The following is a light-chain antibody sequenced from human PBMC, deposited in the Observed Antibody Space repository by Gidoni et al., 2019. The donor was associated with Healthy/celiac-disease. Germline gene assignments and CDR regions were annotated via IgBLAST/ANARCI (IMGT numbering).Light chain of an antibody. J-gene: IGKJ1*01. V-gene: IGKV1-5*03. CDR3: QQYNSYPWT. CDR1: QSISSW. Sequence: DIQMTQSPSTLSASVGDRVTITCLASQSISSWLDWYQQKPGQAPKLLIYKASSLESGVPSRFSGSGSGTEFTLTISSLQPDDFATYYCQQYNSYPWTFGQGTKVEIK. CDR2: KAS.